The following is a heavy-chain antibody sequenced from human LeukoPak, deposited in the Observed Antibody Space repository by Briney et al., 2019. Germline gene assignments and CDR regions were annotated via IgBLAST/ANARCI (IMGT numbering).Heavy chain of an antibody. J-gene: IGHJ4*02. Sequence: SETLSLTCTVSGGSISSYYWSWIRQPPGKGLEWIGYIYYSGSTNYNPSLKSRVTISVDTSKNQFSLKLSSVTAADTAVYYCARDVGRGYYFDYWGQGTLVTVSS. CDR2: IYYSGST. V-gene: IGHV4-59*01. D-gene: IGHD1-26*01. CDR1: GGSISSYY. CDR3: ARDVGRGYYFDY.